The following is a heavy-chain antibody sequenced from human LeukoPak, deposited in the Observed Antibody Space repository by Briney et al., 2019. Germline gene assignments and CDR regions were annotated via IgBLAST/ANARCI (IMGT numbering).Heavy chain of an antibody. CDR2: IKPNSGGT. D-gene: IGHD3-22*01. CDR1: GDTFTGYY. V-gene: IGHV1-2*02. CDR3: AREDYYDSSGHITISWFDP. J-gene: IGHJ5*02. Sequence: GASVKVSCKASGDTFTGYYMHWVRQAPGQGLEWMGWIKPNSGGTNYAQKFQGRVTMTRDTSISTAYMELSRLRSDDTAVYYCAREDYYDSSGHITISWFDPWGQGTLVTVSS.